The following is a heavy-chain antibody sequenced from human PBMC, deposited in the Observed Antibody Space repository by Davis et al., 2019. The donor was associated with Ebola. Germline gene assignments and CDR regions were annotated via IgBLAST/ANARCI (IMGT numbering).Heavy chain of an antibody. J-gene: IGHJ4*02. CDR2: LIPLFGRP. D-gene: IGHD3-22*01. Sequence: SVKVSCKASGGVFSRSAITWVRQAPGQGLEWMGNLIPLFGRPNYPQKFQGRVTITADESTSTVYMELSSLRSEDTAVYYCAREYYDSSAFYHYYFEYRGQGTLVTVSS. CDR3: AREYYDSSAFYHYYFEY. CDR1: GGVFSRSA. V-gene: IGHV1-69*13.